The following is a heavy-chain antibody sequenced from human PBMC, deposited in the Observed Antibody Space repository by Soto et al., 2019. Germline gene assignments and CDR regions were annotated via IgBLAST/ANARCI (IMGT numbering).Heavy chain of an antibody. J-gene: IGHJ5*02. V-gene: IGHV4-39*01. D-gene: IGHD1-26*01. Sequence: KPSETLSLTCRVPGGYINSDDSFCVCVRQSPGQGLAWIGGLYYGGSTFYNPSLKSLVTISLDTSKNQFALRLTSVTAADTAIYYCARQLPVGATSWFDPWGQGTLVTVSS. CDR2: LYYGGST. CDR1: GGYINSDDSF. CDR3: ARQLPVGATSWFDP.